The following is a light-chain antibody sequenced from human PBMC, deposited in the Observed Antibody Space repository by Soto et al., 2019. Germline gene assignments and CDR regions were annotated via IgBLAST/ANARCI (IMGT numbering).Light chain of an antibody. CDR3: QQYSVWPLT. CDR2: GAS. J-gene: IGKJ4*01. Sequence: DIQMTQCPSSVSASVGDRVTITCRASQGISGWLAWYQQKPGEAPKLLIFGASTRATGIPARFSGSGPEAEFALTISTLQSEDFAVYYCQQYSVWPLTFGGGTKV. CDR1: QGISGW. V-gene: IGKV1-12*01.